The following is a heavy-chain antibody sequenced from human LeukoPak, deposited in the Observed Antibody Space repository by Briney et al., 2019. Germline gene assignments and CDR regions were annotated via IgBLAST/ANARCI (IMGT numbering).Heavy chain of an antibody. CDR1: GFTFSSYW. CDR3: ARGLQSAVAGTRWFDP. J-gene: IGHJ5*02. CDR2: IKQDGSEK. V-gene: IGHV3-7*05. D-gene: IGHD6-19*01. Sequence: PGGSLRLSCAASGFTFSSYWMSWGRQAPGKGLEWVANIKQDGSEKYYVDSVKGRFTISRDNAKNSLYLQMNSLRAEDTAVYYCARGLQSAVAGTRWFDPWGQGTLVTVSS.